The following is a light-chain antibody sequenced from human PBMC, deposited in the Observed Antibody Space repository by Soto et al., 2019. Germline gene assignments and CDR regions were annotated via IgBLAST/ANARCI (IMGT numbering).Light chain of an antibody. CDR2: DAS. CDR1: QSVGSY. Sequence: EIVLTQSPATLSLSPGDRATFSCRASQSVGSYLGWYQQRPGQAPRLLIYDASNMATGIPARFSGSGSGTDFTLTISSLEPEDFAVYYCQQRSDWPSSFGGGTKVEIK. CDR3: QQRSDWPSS. J-gene: IGKJ4*01. V-gene: IGKV3-11*01.